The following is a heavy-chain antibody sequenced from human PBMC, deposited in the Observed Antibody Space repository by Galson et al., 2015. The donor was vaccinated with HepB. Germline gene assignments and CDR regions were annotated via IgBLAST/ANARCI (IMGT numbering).Heavy chain of an antibody. CDR2: IYPGDSDT. V-gene: IGHV5-51*01. CDR1: GYSFTSYW. D-gene: IGHD3-10*01. J-gene: IGHJ6*02. CDR3: ARLPLFERMVRGVNGHGMDV. Sequence: QSGAEVKKPGESLKISCKGSGYSFTSYWIGWVRQMPGKGLEWMGIIYPGDSDTRYSPSFQGQVTISADKSISTAYLQWSSLKASDTAMYYCARLPLFERMVRGVNGHGMDVWGQGTTVTVSS.